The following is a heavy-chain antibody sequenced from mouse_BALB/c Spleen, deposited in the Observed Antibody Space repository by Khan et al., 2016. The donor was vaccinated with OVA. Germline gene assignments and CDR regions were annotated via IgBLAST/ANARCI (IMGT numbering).Heavy chain of an antibody. CDR3: VRDGAYHRNDGWFAY. CDR2: INPSNGYT. D-gene: IGHD2-14*01. J-gene: IGHJ3*01. Sequence: VQLQESGAELARPGASVKMSCKASGYTFTSYTIHWIKERPGQGLEWIGYINPSNGYTNYNQKFKDKATLTTDKSSTTAYLQLSSPTSDDSAVYNCVRDGAYHRNDGWFAYWGQGTLVTVSA. V-gene: IGHV1-4*01. CDR1: GYTFTSYT.